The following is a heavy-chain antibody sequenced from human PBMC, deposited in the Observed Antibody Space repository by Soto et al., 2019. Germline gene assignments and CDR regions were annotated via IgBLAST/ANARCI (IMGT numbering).Heavy chain of an antibody. Sequence: EVQLVESGGGLAQPGGSLRVSCVASGFMFSDHWRHWVRQAPGKGLVCVSRIKGDGSRIDFADSVSGRFTISRDNADNTVFLQMNTLRAEDAAVYYCARGGYHAYYLDYWGRGTLVTVSS. CDR3: ARGGYHAYYLDY. J-gene: IGHJ4*02. CDR1: GFMFSDHW. V-gene: IGHV3-74*01. D-gene: IGHD3-16*01. CDR2: IKGDGSRI.